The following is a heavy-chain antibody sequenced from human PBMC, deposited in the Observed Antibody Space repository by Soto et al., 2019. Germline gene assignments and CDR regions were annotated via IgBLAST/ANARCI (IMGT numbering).Heavy chain of an antibody. CDR2: FDPEDGET. J-gene: IGHJ6*02. CDR1: GYTLTELS. Sequence: ASVKVSCKVSGYTLTELSMHWVRQAPGKGLEWMGGFDPEDGETIYAQKFQGRVTMTEDTSTDTAYMELSSLRSEDTAVYYCAGDLSAVKRFESFKYYRIDVWGQGATVTVSS. CDR3: AGDLSAVKRFESFKYYRIDV. V-gene: IGHV1-24*01. D-gene: IGHD3-3*01.